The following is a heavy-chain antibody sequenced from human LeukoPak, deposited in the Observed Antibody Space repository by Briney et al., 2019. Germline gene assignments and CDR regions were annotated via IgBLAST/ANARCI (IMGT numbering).Heavy chain of an antibody. CDR1: GFTFSSYT. CDR2: IDPSSTYI. V-gene: IGHV3-21*01. J-gene: IGHJ4*02. D-gene: IGHD4-17*01. Sequence: PGGSLRLSCAASGFTFSSYTMNWVRQAPGKGLEWVSSIDPSSTYIYYADSVKGRFTISRDNAQNSLYLQMNSLRAEDTAVYYCTRGSYGDYEYWGQGTLVTVSS. CDR3: TRGSYGDYEY.